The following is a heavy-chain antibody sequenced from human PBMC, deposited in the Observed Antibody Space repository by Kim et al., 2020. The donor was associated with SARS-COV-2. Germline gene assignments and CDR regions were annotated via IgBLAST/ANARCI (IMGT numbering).Heavy chain of an antibody. J-gene: IGHJ6*02. CDR3: AKGLSGGSVTNALDV. D-gene: IGHD2-15*01. V-gene: IGHV3-9*01. Sequence: DSVKGRFTISRDNAKNSLYLQMYSLRAEDTALYYCAKGLSGGSVTNALDVWGQGTTVTVSS.